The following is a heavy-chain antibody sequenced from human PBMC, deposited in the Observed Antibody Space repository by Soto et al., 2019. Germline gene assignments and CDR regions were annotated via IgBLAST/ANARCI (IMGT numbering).Heavy chain of an antibody. D-gene: IGHD4-17*01. V-gene: IGHV3-30*18. CDR1: GFTFSSYG. CDR2: ISYDGSNK. J-gene: IGHJ3*02. Sequence: QVQLVESGGGVVQPGRSLRLSCAASGFTFSSYGMHWVRQAPSKGLEWVAVISYDGSNKYYADSVKGRFTISRDNSKNPLYLQMNSLRAEDTAVYYCAKGVGDYGDAFDIWGQGTMVTVSS. CDR3: AKGVGDYGDAFDI.